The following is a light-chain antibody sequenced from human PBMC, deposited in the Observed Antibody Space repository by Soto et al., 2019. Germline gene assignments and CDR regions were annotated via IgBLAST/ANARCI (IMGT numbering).Light chain of an antibody. CDR3: QQYNNWPQP. CDR1: QSVSSN. CDR2: GAS. Sequence: EIVMTQSPATLSVSPGERATLSCRASQSVSSNLAWYQQKPGQAPRLLIYGASTRATGIPDRFSGSGSGTEFTLTISSLQSEDFAVYYCQQYNNWPQPFGQGTKLEIK. J-gene: IGKJ2*01. V-gene: IGKV3-15*01.